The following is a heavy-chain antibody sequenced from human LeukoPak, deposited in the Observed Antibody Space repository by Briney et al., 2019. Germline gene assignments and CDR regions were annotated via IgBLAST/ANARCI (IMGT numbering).Heavy chain of an antibody. CDR2: IYYSGST. CDR1: GGSISSGGYY. Sequence: SETLSLTCTVSGGSISSGGYYWSWIRQHPGRGLAWIGYIYYSGSTYYNPSLKSRVTISVHTSKNQFSLKLSSVTAADTAVYYCARDVPPDAFDIWGQGTMVTVSS. J-gene: IGHJ3*02. D-gene: IGHD2-2*01. V-gene: IGHV4-31*03. CDR3: ARDVPPDAFDI.